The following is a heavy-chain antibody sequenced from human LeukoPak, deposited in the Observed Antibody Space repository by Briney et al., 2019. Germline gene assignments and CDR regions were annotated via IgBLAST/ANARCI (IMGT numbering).Heavy chain of an antibody. CDR3: ARAEYSSSSGGMDV. CDR2: ISSSGSTI. J-gene: IGHJ6*02. D-gene: IGHD6-6*01. V-gene: IGHV3-48*03. Sequence: RTGGSLRLSCAASGFTFSSYEMNWVRQAPGKRLEWVSYISSSGSTIYYADSVKGRFTISRDNAKKSLYLQMNSLRAEDTAVYYCARAEYSSSSGGMDVWGQGTTVTVSS. CDR1: GFTFSSYE.